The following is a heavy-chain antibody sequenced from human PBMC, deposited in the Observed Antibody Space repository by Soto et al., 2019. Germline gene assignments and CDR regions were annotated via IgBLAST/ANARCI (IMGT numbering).Heavy chain of an antibody. V-gene: IGHV3-21*01. CDR1: GFTFSSYS. CDR3: AREFWVLNWFEP. CDR2: ISSSSSYI. Sequence: GGSLRLSCAASGFTFSSYSMNWVRQAPGKGLEWVSSISSSSSYIYYADSVKGRFTISRDNAKNSLYLQMNSLRAEDTAVYYCAREFWVLNWFEPWGQGTLVTVSS. D-gene: IGHD3-16*01. J-gene: IGHJ5*02.